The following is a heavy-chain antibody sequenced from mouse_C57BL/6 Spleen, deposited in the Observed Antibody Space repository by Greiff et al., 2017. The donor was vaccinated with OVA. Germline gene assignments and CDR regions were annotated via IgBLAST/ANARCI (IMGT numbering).Heavy chain of an antibody. CDR1: GYTFTDYY. V-gene: IGHV1-76*01. D-gene: IGHD2-3*01. J-gene: IGHJ4*01. CDR3: AREGDGYYVDYYAMDY. Sequence: VQLQQSGAELVRPGASVKLSCKASGYTFTDYYINWVKQRPGQGLEWIARIYPGSGNTYYNEKFKGKATLTAEKSSSTAYMQLSSLTSEDSAVYFCAREGDGYYVDYYAMDYWGQGTSVTVSS. CDR2: IYPGSGNT.